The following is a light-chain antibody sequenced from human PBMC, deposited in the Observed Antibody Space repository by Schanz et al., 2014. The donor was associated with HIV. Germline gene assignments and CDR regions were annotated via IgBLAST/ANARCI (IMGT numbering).Light chain of an antibody. J-gene: IGLJ2*01. Sequence: QSVLTQPPSVSGAPGQRVTISCTGSSSNIGAGYEIFWYQQLPGTAPKLLIYRPSGAHDRFSASKSGTSGSLAITGLQAEDEADYYCQSYDSSLSGSVFGGGTKLTVL. CDR3: QSYDSSLSGSV. V-gene: IGLV1-40*01. CDR1: SSNIGAGYE.